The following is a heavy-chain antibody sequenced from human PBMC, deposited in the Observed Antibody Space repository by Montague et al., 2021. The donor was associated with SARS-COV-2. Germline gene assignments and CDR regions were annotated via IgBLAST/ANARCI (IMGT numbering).Heavy chain of an antibody. D-gene: IGHD2-15*01. Sequence: SETLSLTCAVYGGSFSGYYWSWIRQPPGKGLEWIGEINHSGSTKYNPSLKSRVTISVDTSKNQFSLKVNSVTAADTAVYYCARHYSATLPAVYRGQGTLVTVSS. CDR3: ARHYSATLPAVY. CDR2: INHSGST. V-gene: IGHV4-34*01. J-gene: IGHJ4*02. CDR1: GGSFSGYY.